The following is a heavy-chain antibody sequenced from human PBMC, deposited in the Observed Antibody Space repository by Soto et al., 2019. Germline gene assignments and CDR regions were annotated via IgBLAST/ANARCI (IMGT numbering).Heavy chain of an antibody. V-gene: IGHV3-30*18. CDR1: GFPFSSYG. CDR2: MSYDESKK. J-gene: IGHJ4*02. D-gene: IGHD3-3*01. CDR3: AKVDGFAVASGPGGY. Sequence: QIQLVESGGGVVQPGRSLRLSCIVSGFPFSSYGMHWVRQAPGKGLEWVAVMSYDESKKYYADSVKGRFTISRDTSKDTLYLQMNRLRPEDTAIYYCAKVDGFAVASGPGGYWGQGTLVIVSS.